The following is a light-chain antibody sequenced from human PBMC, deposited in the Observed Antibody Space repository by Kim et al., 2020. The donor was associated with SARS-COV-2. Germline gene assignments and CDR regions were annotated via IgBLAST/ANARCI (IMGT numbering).Light chain of an antibody. CDR3: QQLNSYPWT. CDR2: AAS. V-gene: IGKV1-9*01. J-gene: IGKJ1*01. Sequence: GARVTITCRASQGISSFLAWYQQKPEKAPKLLIYAASTLQSGVPSRFSGSGSGTDFTLTISSLQPEDFATYFCQQLNSYPWTFGQGTKVDIK. CDR1: QGISSF.